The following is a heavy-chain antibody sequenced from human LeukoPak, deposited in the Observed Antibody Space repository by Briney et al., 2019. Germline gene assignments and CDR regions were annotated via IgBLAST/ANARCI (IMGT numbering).Heavy chain of an antibody. CDR3: ARGQGYYDGLDI. V-gene: IGHV3-30*03. J-gene: IGHJ6*02. CDR1: GFTFSNYG. Sequence: GGSLRLSCAASGFTFSNYGMHWVRQAPGKGLEWVAVISYDGDNKYYADSVKGRFTISRDNSKNTLYLRMNSVRAEDTAVYYCARGQGYYDGLDIWGQGTTVTVSS. CDR2: ISYDGDNK.